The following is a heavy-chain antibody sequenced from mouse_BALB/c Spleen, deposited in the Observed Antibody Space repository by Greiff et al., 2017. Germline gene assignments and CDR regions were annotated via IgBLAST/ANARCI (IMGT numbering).Heavy chain of an antibody. Sequence: EVQLQQSGPELVKPGASVKISCKASGYTFTGYFMNWVMQSHGKSLEWIGRINPYNGDTNYNQKFKGKATLTVDKSSSTAHMELRSLASEDSAVYYCARWYCGSSMDYWGQGTSVTVSS. CDR2: INPYNGDT. CDR3: ARWYCGSSMDY. D-gene: IGHD1-1*01. V-gene: IGHV1-20*02. CDR1: GYTFTGYF. J-gene: IGHJ4*01.